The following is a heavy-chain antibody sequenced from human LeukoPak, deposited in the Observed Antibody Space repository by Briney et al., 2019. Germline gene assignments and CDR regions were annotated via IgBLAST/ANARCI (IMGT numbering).Heavy chain of an antibody. CDR1: GGSFSGYY. J-gene: IGHJ4*02. Sequence: SETLSLTCAVYGGSFSGYYWSWIRQPPGKGLEWIGEIDHSGSTNYNPSLKSRVTISVDTSKNQFSLKLSSVTAADTAVYYCARGLGLLPDWGQGTLVTVSS. V-gene: IGHV4-34*01. CDR3: ARGLGLLPD. CDR2: IDHSGST.